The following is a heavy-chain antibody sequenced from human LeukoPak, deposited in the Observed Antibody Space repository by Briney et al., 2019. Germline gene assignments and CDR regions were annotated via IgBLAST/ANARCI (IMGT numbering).Heavy chain of an antibody. CDR3: ARDTPGGYDFWWFDP. V-gene: IGHV4-61*01. Sequence: SETLSLTCTVSGGSVSSNSNYWSWIRQPPGKGLEWIGYNSYFGSASYNPSLKSRVTISVDTSKNQFSLRLSSVTAADTAVYYCARDTPGGYDFWWFDPWGQGTLVTVSS. CDR1: GGSVSSNSNY. J-gene: IGHJ5*02. D-gene: IGHD5-12*01. CDR2: NSYFGSA.